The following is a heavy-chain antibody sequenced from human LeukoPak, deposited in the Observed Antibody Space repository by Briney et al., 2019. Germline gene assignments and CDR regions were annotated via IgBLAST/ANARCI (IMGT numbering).Heavy chain of an antibody. CDR2: INHSGST. Sequence: SETLSLTCTVSGGSISSGGYYWSWIRQPPGKGLEWIGEINHSGSTNYNPSLKSRVTISVDTSKNQFSLKLSSVTAADTAVYYCASRIAAAGKGSKYFQHWGQGTLVTVSS. V-gene: IGHV4-61*08. CDR1: GGSISSGGYY. CDR3: ASRIAAAGKGSKYFQH. J-gene: IGHJ1*01. D-gene: IGHD6-13*01.